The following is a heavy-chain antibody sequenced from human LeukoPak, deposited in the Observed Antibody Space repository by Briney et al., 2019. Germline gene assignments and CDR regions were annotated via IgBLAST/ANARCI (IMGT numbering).Heavy chain of an antibody. Sequence: ASVKVSCKASGYTFTSYGISWVRQAPGQGLEWMGWISAYNGNTNYAQKLQGRVTMTTDTSTSTAYMELRSLRSDDTAVYYCARESGEYSGSYSFDYWGQGTLVTVSS. CDR2: ISAYNGNT. CDR1: GYTFTSYG. D-gene: IGHD1-26*01. V-gene: IGHV1-18*01. CDR3: ARESGEYSGSYSFDY. J-gene: IGHJ4*02.